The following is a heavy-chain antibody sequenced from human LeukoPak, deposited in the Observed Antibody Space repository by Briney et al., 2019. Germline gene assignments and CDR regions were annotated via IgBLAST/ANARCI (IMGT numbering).Heavy chain of an antibody. Sequence: PSETLSLTCTVASDSVTSSSYCWGWIRQPPGKGLEWIGCIYYSGSSYYNSSLNSRVTISVDTSKNEFSLRLKSVTATDTALYYCVRHRSGQAWLDPWGQGTLVTVSS. CDR3: VRHRSGQAWLDP. J-gene: IGHJ5*02. CDR2: IYYSGSS. V-gene: IGHV4-39*01. D-gene: IGHD1-26*01. CDR1: SDSVTSSSYC.